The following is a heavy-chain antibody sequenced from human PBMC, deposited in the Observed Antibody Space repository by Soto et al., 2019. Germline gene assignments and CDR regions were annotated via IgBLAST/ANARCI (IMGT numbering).Heavy chain of an antibody. J-gene: IGHJ6*02. CDR1: GGSISIYY. CDR2: IYYSGST. Sequence: PSETLSLTCTVSGGSISIYYWSWIRQPPGKGLEWIGYIYYSGSTNYNPSLKSRVTISVDTSKNQFPLKLSSVTAADTAVYYCARVYYYYYGMDVWGQGTTVTVSS. CDR3: ARVYYYYYGMDV. V-gene: IGHV4-59*01.